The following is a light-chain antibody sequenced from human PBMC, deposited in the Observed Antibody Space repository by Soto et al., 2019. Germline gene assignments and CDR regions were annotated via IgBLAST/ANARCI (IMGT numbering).Light chain of an antibody. CDR3: QQYNSYSWT. CDR1: QSVSNNY. V-gene: IGKV3-20*01. Sequence: EIVFTQSPGTPSLSPGERASLSCRASQSVSNNYLAWYQQKPGQAPRLLIYGASNRATGIPDRFSGSGSGTEFTLTISSLQPDDFATYYCQQYNSYSWTFGQGTKVDIK. J-gene: IGKJ1*01. CDR2: GAS.